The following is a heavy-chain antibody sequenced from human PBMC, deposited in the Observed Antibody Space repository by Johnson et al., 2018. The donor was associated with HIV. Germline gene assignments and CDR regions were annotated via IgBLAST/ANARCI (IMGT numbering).Heavy chain of an antibody. D-gene: IGHD3-22*01. CDR2: IGTAGDT. Sequence: VQLVESGGGLVQPGGSLRLSCAASGFTFNSYDMHWVRQPTGKGLEWVSGIGTAGDTNYAASVRGRFTISRENAKNSLDLQMNSLRAGDTAVYYCARSGRGITMIDAFDIWGLGTMVTVSS. J-gene: IGHJ3*02. V-gene: IGHV3-13*01. CDR3: ARSGRGITMIDAFDI. CDR1: GFTFNSYD.